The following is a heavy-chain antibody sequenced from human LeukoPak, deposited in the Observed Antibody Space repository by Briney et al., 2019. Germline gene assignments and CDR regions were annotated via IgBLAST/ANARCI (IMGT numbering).Heavy chain of an antibody. J-gene: IGHJ2*01. V-gene: IGHV3-23*01. CDR2: ISASGGGT. D-gene: IGHD2-21*01. CDR1: GFTFSTDG. CDR3: AKNLLGSEAYSWYFDL. Sequence: PGGSLRLSCAASGFTFSTDGMSWVRQAPGKGLEWVSCISASGGGTVYADSVKGRVTISRDNSKNTLYLQMNSLRAEDTAVYSCAKNLLGSEAYSWYFDLWGRGTLVSVSS.